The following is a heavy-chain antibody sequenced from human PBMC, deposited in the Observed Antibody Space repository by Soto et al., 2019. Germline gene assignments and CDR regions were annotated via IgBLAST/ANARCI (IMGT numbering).Heavy chain of an antibody. CDR2: ISAYNGNT. CDR1: GYTFTSYG. CDR3: AGDPGSGWYPGGYYYYGMDV. Sequence: QVQLVQSGAEVKKPGASVKVSCKASGYTFTSYGISWVRQAPGQGLEWMGWISAYNGNTNYAQKLQGRVTMTTDTSTSTAYMERRGLGSDDTAVYYGAGDPGSGWYPGGYYYYGMDVWGQGTTVTVPS. D-gene: IGHD6-19*01. J-gene: IGHJ6*02. V-gene: IGHV1-18*01.